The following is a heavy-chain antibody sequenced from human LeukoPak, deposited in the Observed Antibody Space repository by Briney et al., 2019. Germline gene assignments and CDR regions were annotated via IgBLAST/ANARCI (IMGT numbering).Heavy chain of an antibody. Sequence: GGSLRLSCAASGFTFSTYGMNWVRQAPGKGLEWVSYINLNSRTIDYADSVRGRFTISRDNAKSSLYLQMNSLRAEDTAVYYCARGGAARPDYWGQGTLVTVSS. CDR1: GFTFSTYG. D-gene: IGHD6-6*01. J-gene: IGHJ4*02. CDR3: ARGGAARPDY. V-gene: IGHV3-48*01. CDR2: INLNSRTI.